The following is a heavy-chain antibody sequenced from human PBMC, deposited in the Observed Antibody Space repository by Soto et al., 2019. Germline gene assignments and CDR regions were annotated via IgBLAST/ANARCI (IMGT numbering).Heavy chain of an antibody. D-gene: IGHD6-19*01. Sequence: SETLSLTCSVSGDSIRSHYWSWIRQPPGKGLEWIGYIYYSGTTTYNPSLKSRVTISLDTSENQLSLKLNSVTAADTAVYYCARDRSSSPWYHADWGQGTLVTVS. CDR3: ARDRSSSPWYHAD. J-gene: IGHJ4*02. CDR1: GDSIRSHY. CDR2: IYYSGTT. V-gene: IGHV4-59*11.